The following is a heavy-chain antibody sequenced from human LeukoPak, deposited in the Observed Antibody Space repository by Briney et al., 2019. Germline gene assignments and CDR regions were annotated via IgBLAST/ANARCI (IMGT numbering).Heavy chain of an antibody. CDR3: ARESGDAFDI. V-gene: IGHV4-59*01. J-gene: IGHJ3*02. CDR2: IYYSGST. CDR1: GGSISSYY. Sequence: SETLSLTCSVSGGSISSYYWSWIRQPPGKGLEWIGYIYYSGSTNYNPSLKSRVTISVDTSKNQFSLKLSSVTAADTAVYYCARESGDAFDIWGQGTMVTVSS.